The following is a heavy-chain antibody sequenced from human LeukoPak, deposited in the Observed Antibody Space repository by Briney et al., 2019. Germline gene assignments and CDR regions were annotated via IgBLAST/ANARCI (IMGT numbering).Heavy chain of an antibody. CDR1: GFTFSSYA. CDR3: AKGIVGATTYFDY. J-gene: IGHJ4*02. V-gene: IGHV3-23*01. D-gene: IGHD1-26*01. CDR2: ISGSGGST. Sequence: GGSLRLSCAASGFTFSSYAMSWVRQAPGKGLEWVSAISGSGGSTYYADSVKGRSTISRDNSKNTLYLQMNSLRAEDTAVYYCAKGIVGATTYFDYWGQGTLVTVSS.